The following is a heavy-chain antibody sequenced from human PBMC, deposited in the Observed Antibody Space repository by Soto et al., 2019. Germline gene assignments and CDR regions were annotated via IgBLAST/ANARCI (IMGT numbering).Heavy chain of an antibody. CDR3: AHKTGRGANFDY. D-gene: IGHD3-10*01. Sequence: QITLKESGPTLVKPTQTLTLTCTFSGFSLSTSGVGVGWIRQPPGKALEWLALIYWDDDKRYSPSLKSRLTITKDTSKNQVVLTMTNIDPVDAATYYCAHKTGRGANFDYWGQGTLVTVSS. CDR1: GFSLSTSGVG. J-gene: IGHJ4*02. V-gene: IGHV2-5*02. CDR2: IYWDDDK.